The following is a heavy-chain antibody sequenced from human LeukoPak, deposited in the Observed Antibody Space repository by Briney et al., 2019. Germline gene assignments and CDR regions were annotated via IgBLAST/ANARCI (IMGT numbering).Heavy chain of an antibody. Sequence: ASVKDSCKASGYTFTSYDINWVRQATGQGLEWMGWMNPNSGNTGYAQKIQGRVTITRNTSISTAYMELSSLRSEESAVYYCARGLFGDRYSSSWYRYWGQGTLVTVSS. J-gene: IGHJ4*02. CDR1: GYTFTSYD. CDR2: MNPNSGNT. CDR3: ARGLFGDRYSSSWYRY. V-gene: IGHV1-8*03. D-gene: IGHD6-13*01.